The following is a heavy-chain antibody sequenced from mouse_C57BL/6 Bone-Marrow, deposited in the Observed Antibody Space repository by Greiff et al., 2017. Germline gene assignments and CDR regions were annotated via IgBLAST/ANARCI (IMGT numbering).Heavy chain of an antibody. D-gene: IGHD1-1*01. J-gene: IGHJ3*01. CDR3: AKNYCGRGAWFAY. CDR1: GFSLTSYG. Sequence: VMLVESGPGLVAPSQSLSITCTVSGFSLTSYGVDWVRQPPGKGLEWLGVIWGGGSTNYNSALMSRLSISKDNSKRQVFLKMNSLQTDDTAMYDCAKNYCGRGAWFAYWGQGTLVTVSA. CDR2: IWGGGST. V-gene: IGHV2-9*01.